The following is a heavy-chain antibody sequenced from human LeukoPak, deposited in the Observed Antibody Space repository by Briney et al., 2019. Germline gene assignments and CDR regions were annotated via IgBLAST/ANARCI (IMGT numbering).Heavy chain of an antibody. J-gene: IGHJ3*02. CDR2: IYSGGST. CDR3: AREGRYDSPGAFDI. CDR1: GFTFSKDD. Sequence: PGGSLRLSCAASGFTFSKDDFHWVRQAPGKGLEWESVIYSGGSTYYADSVKGRFTISRDNSKNTPYLQMNSLRAEDTAVYYCAREGRYDSPGAFDIWGQGTMVTVSS. D-gene: IGHD3-22*01. V-gene: IGHV3-66*01.